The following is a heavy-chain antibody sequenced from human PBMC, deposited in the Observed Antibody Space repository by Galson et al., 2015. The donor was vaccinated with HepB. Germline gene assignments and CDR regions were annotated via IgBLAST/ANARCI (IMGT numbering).Heavy chain of an antibody. J-gene: IGHJ6*02. D-gene: IGHD3-10*01. V-gene: IGHV1-18*01. CDR1: GYTFINYG. CDR2: ISANNGKT. CDR3: ARDPYGLGSYYHGMDV. Sequence: SVKVSCKASGYTFINYGYSWVRQAPGQGLEWLGWISANNGKTNYAQKFQGRVSMTTDTSTSTAYMEVRNLRSDDTAVYYCARDPYGLGSYYHGMDVWGQGTAVSVS.